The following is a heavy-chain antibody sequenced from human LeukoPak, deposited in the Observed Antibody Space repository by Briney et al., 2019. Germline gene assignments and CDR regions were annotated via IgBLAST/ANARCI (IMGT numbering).Heavy chain of an antibody. V-gene: IGHV1-2*02. CDR2: INPNSGDT. Sequence: ASVKVSCKAFGYTFTDYYMHWLRQAPGQGLEWMGWINPNSGDTYSAQKFQGRVTMTRDTSINSAYMDLSSLRSDDTAVYYCARGPSHGAFDIWGQGTMVTVSS. J-gene: IGHJ3*02. D-gene: IGHD6-6*01. CDR1: GYTFTDYY. CDR3: ARGPSHGAFDI.